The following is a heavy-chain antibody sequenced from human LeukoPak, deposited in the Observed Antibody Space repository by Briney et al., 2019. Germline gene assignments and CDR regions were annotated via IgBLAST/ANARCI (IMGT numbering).Heavy chain of an antibody. J-gene: IGHJ4*02. CDR1: GGSISSYY. V-gene: IGHV4-59*08. D-gene: IGHD6-19*01. Sequence: SETLSLTCTVSGGSISSYYWSWIRQPPGKGLEWIGCIYYSGSTNYNPSLKSRVTISVDTSKNQFSLKLSSVTAADTAVYYCARHVGYSSGWYFRYYFDYWGQGTLVTVSS. CDR3: ARHVGYSSGWYFRYYFDY. CDR2: IYYSGST.